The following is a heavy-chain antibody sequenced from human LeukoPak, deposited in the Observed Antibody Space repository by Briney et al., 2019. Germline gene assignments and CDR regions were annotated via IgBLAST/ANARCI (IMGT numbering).Heavy chain of an antibody. Sequence: ASVKISCKASGYTFTVYYMHWVRQAPGQGLEWMGWINPNSGGTNYAQKFQGGVTMTRDTSITTAYMELSRLISDDTAVYYCARGLAIFGVVIPTFFDYWGQGTLLTVSS. V-gene: IGHV1-2*02. CDR3: ARGLAIFGVVIPTFFDY. D-gene: IGHD3-3*01. J-gene: IGHJ4*02. CDR2: INPNSGGT. CDR1: GYTFTVYY.